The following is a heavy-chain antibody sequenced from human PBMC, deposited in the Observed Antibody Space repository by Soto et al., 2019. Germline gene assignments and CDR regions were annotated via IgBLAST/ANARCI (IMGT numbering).Heavy chain of an antibody. Sequence: QITLKESGPTLVKPTQTLTLTCTFSGFSLSTSGVCVGWIRQPPGKPLEWLALIYWDDDKRYSPSLKSRLTITKYTSKNQVVLTMSNMDPVDTATYYGARKPSSWAAGLFDYWGEGPLVTVSS. CDR1: GFSLSTSGVC. J-gene: IGHJ4*02. CDR3: ARKPSSWAAGLFDY. V-gene: IGHV2-5*02. D-gene: IGHD6-13*01. CDR2: IYWDDDK.